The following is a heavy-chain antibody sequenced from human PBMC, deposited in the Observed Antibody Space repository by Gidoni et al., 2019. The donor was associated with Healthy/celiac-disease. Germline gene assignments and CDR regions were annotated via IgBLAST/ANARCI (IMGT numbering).Heavy chain of an antibody. D-gene: IGHD3-22*01. CDR3: TTEEDSSGYYFFDY. CDR1: GFTFSNAW. J-gene: IGHJ4*02. Sequence: EVQLVETGGGLVKPAGSRRLSCAAPGFTFSNAWMSWVRQAPGKGLEWVGRIKSKTDGGKTDYAATVKGRFTISRDDSKNTLYLQMNSLKTEDTDVYYCTTEEDSSGYYFFDYWGQGTLVTVSS. V-gene: IGHV3-15*01. CDR2: IKSKTDGGKT.